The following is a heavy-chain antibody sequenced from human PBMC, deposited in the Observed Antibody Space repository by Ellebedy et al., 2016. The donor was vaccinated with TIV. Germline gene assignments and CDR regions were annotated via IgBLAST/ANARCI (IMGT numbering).Heavy chain of an antibody. Sequence: ASVKVSXXASGYTFTSYYMHWVRQAPGQGLEWMGIINPSGGSTSYAQKFQGRVTMTRDTSTSTVYMELSSLRSEDTAVYYCARDPGITMVRGNYWGQGTLVTVSS. CDR3: ARDPGITMVRGNY. CDR1: GYTFTSYY. J-gene: IGHJ4*02. CDR2: INPSGGST. V-gene: IGHV1-46*01. D-gene: IGHD3-10*01.